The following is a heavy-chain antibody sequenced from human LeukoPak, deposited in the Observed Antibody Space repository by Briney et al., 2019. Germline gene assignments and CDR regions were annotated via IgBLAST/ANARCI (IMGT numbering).Heavy chain of an antibody. CDR3: ASQGDTAMVIDY. Sequence: TSETLSLTCAVYGGSFSGYYWSWIRQPPGKGLEWIGEINHSGSTNYNPSLKSRVTISVDTSKSQFSLKLSSVTAADTAVYYCASQGDTAMVIDYWGQGTLVTVSS. D-gene: IGHD5-18*01. J-gene: IGHJ4*02. CDR2: INHSGST. V-gene: IGHV4-34*01. CDR1: GGSFSGYY.